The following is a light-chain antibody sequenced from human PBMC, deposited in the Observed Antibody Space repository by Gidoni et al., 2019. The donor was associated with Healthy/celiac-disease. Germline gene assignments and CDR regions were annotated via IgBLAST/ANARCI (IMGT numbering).Light chain of an antibody. J-gene: IGKJ4*01. CDR2: WAS. Sequence: DIVLTHSPDSLAVSLGERATINCKSSQSVLYSSNNKHYLAWYQQNPGQPPKLLIYWASTRESGVPDRLSGSGSGTDFTLTISRLQAEDVAVYYCQQYYSTPLTFGGGTKVEIK. CDR3: QQYYSTPLT. V-gene: IGKV4-1*01. CDR1: QSVLYSSNNKHY.